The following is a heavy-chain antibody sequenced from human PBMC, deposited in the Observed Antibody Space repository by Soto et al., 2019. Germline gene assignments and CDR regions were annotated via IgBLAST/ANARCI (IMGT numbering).Heavy chain of an antibody. CDR1: GYTFTSYA. CDR3: ARGLGAAGVRYYYYGMDV. J-gene: IGHJ6*02. CDR2: ISAYNGNT. D-gene: IGHD6-13*01. Sequence: ASVKVSCKASGYTFTSYAISWVRQAPGQGLEWMGWISAYNGNTNYAQKLQGRVTMTTDTSTSTAYMELRSLRSDDTAVYYCARGLGAAGVRYYYYGMDVWGQGTTVTVSS. V-gene: IGHV1-18*01.